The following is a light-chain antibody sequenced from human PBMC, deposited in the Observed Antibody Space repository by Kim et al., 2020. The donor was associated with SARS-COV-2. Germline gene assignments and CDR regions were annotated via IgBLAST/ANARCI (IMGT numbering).Light chain of an antibody. J-gene: IGKJ5*01. CDR3: QQYDAPPFT. CDR2: DAA. Sequence: GDGVTITCQASEGVSDYFNWYHQKPGEAPKVLIRDAANLESGVPSRFSRGGYGTEFSLTISSVQPEDMGTYYCQQYDAPPFTFGQGTRLEIK. CDR1: EGVSDY. V-gene: IGKV1-33*01.